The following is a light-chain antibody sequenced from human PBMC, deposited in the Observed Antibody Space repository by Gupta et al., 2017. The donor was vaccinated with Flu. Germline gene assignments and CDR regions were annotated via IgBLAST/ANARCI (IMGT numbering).Light chain of an antibody. CDR3: QSYDSSLSGWV. CDR1: SSKIGAGYD. J-gene: IGLJ3*02. Sequence: QSVPTQPPSVSGAPGQRVTISCTGSSSKIGAGYDVHWYQQLPGTAPKLPIYGNSIRPSGVPDRFSGSKSGTSASLAITGLQAEDEADYYCQSYDSSLSGWVFGGGTKLTVL. V-gene: IGLV1-40*01. CDR2: GNS.